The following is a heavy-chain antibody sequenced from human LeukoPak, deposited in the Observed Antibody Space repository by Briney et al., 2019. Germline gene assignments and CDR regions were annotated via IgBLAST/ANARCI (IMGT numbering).Heavy chain of an antibody. V-gene: IGHV4-34*01. D-gene: IGHD6-13*01. J-gene: IGHJ4*02. CDR3: ATRDPFIAAAPSD. Sequence: SETLSLTCAVYGGSFSGYYWSWIRQPPGKGLEWIGEINHSGSTNYNPSLKSRVTISVDTSKNQFSLKLSSVTAADTAVYYCATRDPFIAAAPSDWGQGTLVTVSS. CDR2: INHSGST. CDR1: GGSFSGYY.